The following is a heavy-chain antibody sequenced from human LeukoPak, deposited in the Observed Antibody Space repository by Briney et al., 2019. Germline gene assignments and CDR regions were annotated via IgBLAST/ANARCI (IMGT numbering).Heavy chain of an antibody. CDR3: AADPCSSTSCYYYYAMDV. CDR2: IVVGSGNT. D-gene: IGHD2-2*01. V-gene: IGHV1-58*01. J-gene: IGHJ6*02. Sequence: SVKVSCKASGFTFTSSAVQWVRQARGQRLEWIGWIVVGSGNTNYAQKFQERVTITRDMSTGTAYMELSSLRSEDTAVYYCAADPCSSTSCYYYYAMDVWAKGPRSPSP. CDR1: GFTFTSSA.